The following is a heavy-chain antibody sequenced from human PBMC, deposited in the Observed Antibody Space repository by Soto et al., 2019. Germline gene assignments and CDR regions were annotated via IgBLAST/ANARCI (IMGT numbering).Heavy chain of an antibody. Sequence: QVQLVQSGAEVKKPGASVKVSCKASGYTFTDYYMHWVRQAPGQGLEWMGWINPNTGGKNYAQKFQGRVTMTSDTSIPTVYMELTRLTSDDTAVYYCARAPSRYITSSKWFDTCGQGALVTVSS. CDR2: INPNTGGK. CDR1: GYTFTDYY. D-gene: IGHD6-6*01. CDR3: ARAPSRYITSSKWFDT. V-gene: IGHV1-2*02. J-gene: IGHJ5*02.